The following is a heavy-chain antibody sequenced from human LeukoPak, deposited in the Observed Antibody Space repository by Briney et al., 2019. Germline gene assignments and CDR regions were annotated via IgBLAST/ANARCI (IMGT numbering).Heavy chain of an antibody. CDR2: ICTSVSTI. V-gene: IGHV3-48*03. J-gene: IGHJ3*02. D-gene: IGHD4-17*01. CDR3: ARGSDYGDGTFDI. Sequence: PGGSLRLSCAASGFAFSSYEMNWVRQAPGEGLEWVSYICTSVSTIYYGDSVKGRFTISRDNAKNSLFLQMNILRTEDPAVYYCARGSDYGDGTFDIWGQGTMVTVSS. CDR1: GFAFSSYE.